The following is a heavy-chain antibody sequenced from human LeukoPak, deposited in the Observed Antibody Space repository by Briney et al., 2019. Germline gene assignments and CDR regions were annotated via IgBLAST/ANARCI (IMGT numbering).Heavy chain of an antibody. D-gene: IGHD6-19*01. J-gene: IGHJ6*03. V-gene: IGHV4-61*02. CDR2: IYTSGST. Sequence: PSQTLSLTCTVSGGSISSGSYYWSWIRQPAGKGLEWIGRIYTSGSTNYNPSLKSRVTISVDTSKNQFSLKLSCVTAADTAVYYCARERNSSGWHARYYYYMDVWGKGTTVTISS. CDR1: GGSISSGSYY. CDR3: ARERNSSGWHARYYYYMDV.